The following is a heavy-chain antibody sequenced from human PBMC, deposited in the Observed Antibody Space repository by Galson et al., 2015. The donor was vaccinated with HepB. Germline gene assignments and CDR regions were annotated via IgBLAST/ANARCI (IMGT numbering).Heavy chain of an antibody. Sequence: ETLSLTCTVSGGSISSSSHYWGWIRQPPGKGLEWIGSIYYSGSTYYNPSLKSRVTISVDTSKNQFSLKLSSVTAADTAVYYCAGSPRLRITMVRGVNPKPNWFDPWGQGTLVTVSS. J-gene: IGHJ5*02. CDR3: AGSPRLRITMVRGVNPKPNWFDP. V-gene: IGHV4-39*01. CDR1: GGSISSSSHY. D-gene: IGHD3-10*01. CDR2: IYYSGST.